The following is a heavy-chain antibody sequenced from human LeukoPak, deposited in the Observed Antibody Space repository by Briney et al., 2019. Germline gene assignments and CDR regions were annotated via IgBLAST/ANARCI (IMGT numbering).Heavy chain of an antibody. CDR2: IYSSGST. D-gene: IGHD6-25*01. CDR3: ARDESALDY. J-gene: IGHJ4*02. CDR1: GGSISSGSYY. Sequence: SETLSLTCTVSGGSISSGSYYWSWIRQPAGKGLEWIGRIYSSGSTNYNPSLKSRVTISVDTSKNQFSLKLSSVTAADTAVYYCARDESALDYWGQGTLVTVSS. V-gene: IGHV4-61*02.